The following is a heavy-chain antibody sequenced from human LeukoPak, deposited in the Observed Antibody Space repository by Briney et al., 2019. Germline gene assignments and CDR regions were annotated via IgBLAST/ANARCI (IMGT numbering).Heavy chain of an antibody. V-gene: IGHV1-18*01. J-gene: IGHJ4*02. CDR1: GGTFNNYA. CDR2: ISAYNGNT. D-gene: IGHD3-3*01. Sequence: GASVKVSCKASGGTFNNYAIIWVRQAPGQGLEWMGWISAYNGNTNYAQKLQGRVTMTTDTSTSTAYMELRSLRSDDEAVYYCARGMGPGGFWSGYCRTPFDYWGQGTLVTVSS. CDR3: ARGMGPGGFWSGYCRTPFDY.